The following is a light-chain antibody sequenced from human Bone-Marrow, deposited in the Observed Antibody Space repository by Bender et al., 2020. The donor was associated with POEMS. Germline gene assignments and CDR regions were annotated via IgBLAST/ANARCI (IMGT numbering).Light chain of an antibody. Sequence: HSALTQPASVSGSPGQSITISCAGTSSDIGAYNYVSWYQHYPGKAPKLMIYEVTKRASGVPDRFSGSKSGNTASLTVSGLQGEEEGDYFCSSYAGGDRLVFGGGNKLTVL. V-gene: IGLV2-8*01. CDR2: EVT. CDR3: SSYAGGDRLV. CDR1: SSDIGAYNY. J-gene: IGLJ3*02.